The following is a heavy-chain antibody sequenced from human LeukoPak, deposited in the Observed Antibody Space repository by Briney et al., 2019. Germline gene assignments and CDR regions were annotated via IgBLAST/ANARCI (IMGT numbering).Heavy chain of an antibody. CDR1: GGTFSSYA. CDR3: ATQLRRPYYYDSSGYYPYYFDY. V-gene: IGHV1-69*13. CDR2: IIPIFGTA. D-gene: IGHD3-22*01. J-gene: IGHJ4*02. Sequence: SVKVSCKASGGTFSSYAISWVRQAPGQGLEWMGGIIPIFGTANYAQKFQGRVTITADESTSTAYMELSSLRSEDTAVYYCATQLRRPYYYDSSGYYPYYFDYWGQGTLVTVSS.